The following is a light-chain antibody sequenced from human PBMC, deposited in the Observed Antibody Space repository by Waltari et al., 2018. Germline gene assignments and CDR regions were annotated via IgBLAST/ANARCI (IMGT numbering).Light chain of an antibody. CDR1: QRVSRA. V-gene: IGKV3-20*01. CDR2: GAS. J-gene: IGKJ1*01. CDR3: QHYLRLPAT. Sequence: EIVLTKSPGTLSLSPGERATLSGRASQRVSRALAWYQQKAGRAPRFLIYGASNRATGSPDRFSGSGSGTDFSLTISSLEPEDFAVYYCQHYLRLPATFGQGTKVEIK.